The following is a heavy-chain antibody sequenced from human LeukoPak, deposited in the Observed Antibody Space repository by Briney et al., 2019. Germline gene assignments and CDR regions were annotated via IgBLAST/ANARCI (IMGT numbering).Heavy chain of an antibody. CDR3: ARVPRVGYYDSSGGPDAFDI. D-gene: IGHD3-22*01. CDR2: VYYGGST. V-gene: IGHV4-39*01. CDR1: GGSISSSSYY. Sequence: SETLSFTCSVSGGSISSSSYYWGWIRQPPGKGLERIGNVYYGGSTYYNPSIKSRVTISVDASKNQVPLTQSSLIAADTAVYYCARVPRVGYYDSSGGPDAFDIWGHGTMVTVSS. J-gene: IGHJ3*02.